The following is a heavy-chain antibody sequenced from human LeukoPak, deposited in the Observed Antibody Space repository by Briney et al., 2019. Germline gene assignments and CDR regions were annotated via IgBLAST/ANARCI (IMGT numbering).Heavy chain of an antibody. CDR3: ARGVVKGGWYHLFDY. V-gene: IGHV1-8*03. CDR2: MNPNSGNT. J-gene: IGHJ4*02. CDR1: GYTFTRYD. D-gene: IGHD6-19*01. Sequence: ASVKVSCKASGYTFTRYDINWVRQATGQGLEWMGWMNPNSGNTGYAQKFQGRVTITRNTSISTAYMELSSLRSEDTAMYYCARGVVKGGWYHLFDYWGQGTLVTVSS.